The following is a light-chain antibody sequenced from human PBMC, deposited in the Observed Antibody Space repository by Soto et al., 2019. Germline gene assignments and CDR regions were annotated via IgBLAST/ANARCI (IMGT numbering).Light chain of an antibody. CDR2: EVT. CDR3: SSYTTSTTLDV. J-gene: IGLJ1*01. V-gene: IGLV2-14*01. CDR1: SSDVGGSDH. Sequence: QSVLTQPASVSGSPGQSITISCTGTSSDVGGSDHVSWYQQHPGKAPKLIIYEVTNWPSGVSHRFSGSKSGNTASLTISGLQAEDEADYYCSSYTTSTTLDVFGTGTKVTVL.